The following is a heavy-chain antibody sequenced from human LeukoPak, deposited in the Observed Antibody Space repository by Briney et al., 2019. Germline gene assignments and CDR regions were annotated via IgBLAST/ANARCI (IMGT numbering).Heavy chain of an antibody. CDR3: ARGLAYCGGDCYPDAFDI. Sequence: SETLSLTCTVSGGSISSYYWSWIRQPPGKGLEWIGYIYYSGSTNYNPSLKSRVTISVDTSKNQFSLKLSSVTAADTAVYYCARGLAYCGGDCYPDAFDIWGQGTMVTASS. CDR2: IYYSGST. CDR1: GGSISSYY. V-gene: IGHV4-59*01. J-gene: IGHJ3*02. D-gene: IGHD2-21*02.